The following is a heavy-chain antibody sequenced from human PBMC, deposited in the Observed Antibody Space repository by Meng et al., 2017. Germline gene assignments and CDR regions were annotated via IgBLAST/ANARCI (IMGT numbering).Heavy chain of an antibody. CDR2: IIPIFGTA. Sequence: QRGQRGCGSNRPGSPLKVPCKASGGTFSSDAISWVRQAPGQGLEWMGGIIPIFGTANYAQKFQGRVTITTDESTSTAYMELSILRSEDTAVYYCASYTAAAGKFDYWGQGTLVTVSS. J-gene: IGHJ4*02. D-gene: IGHD6-13*01. CDR1: GGTFSSDA. V-gene: IGHV1-69*05. CDR3: ASYTAAAGKFDY.